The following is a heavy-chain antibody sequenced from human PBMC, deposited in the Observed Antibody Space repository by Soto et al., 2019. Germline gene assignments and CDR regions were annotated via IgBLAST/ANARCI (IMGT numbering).Heavy chain of an antibody. V-gene: IGHV4-59*01. CDR1: GGSISSYY. D-gene: IGHD1-26*01. J-gene: IGHJ4*02. CDR3: ARDRSGSYYPSFFDY. CDR2: MYFRGST. Sequence: QVQLQESGPGLVKPSETLSLTCTVSGGSISSYYWSWIRQPPGKGLEWIGYMYFRGSTNYNPSLKSRATIXXDXSXXQSSLKRSSVTAADTAVYYCARDRSGSYYPSFFDYWGQGILVTVSS.